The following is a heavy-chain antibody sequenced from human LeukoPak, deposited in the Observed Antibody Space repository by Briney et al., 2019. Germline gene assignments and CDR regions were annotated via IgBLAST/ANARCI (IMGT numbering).Heavy chain of an antibody. V-gene: IGHV3-48*01. CDR2: ISSIGSTI. D-gene: IGHD1-26*01. CDR1: GFTFSTYT. J-gene: IGHJ4*02. Sequence: GVLRLSCAASGFTFSTYTMNWVRQAPGKGLEWVSSISSIGSTIYYADSVKGRFTISRDNAKNSLYLQMNSLRVEDTAVYYCARDLGATIFDFDYWGQGTLVTVSS. CDR3: ARDLGATIFDFDY.